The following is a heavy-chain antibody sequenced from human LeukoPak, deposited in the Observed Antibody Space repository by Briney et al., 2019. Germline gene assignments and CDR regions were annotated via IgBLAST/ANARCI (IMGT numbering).Heavy chain of an antibody. D-gene: IGHD3-10*01. Sequence: SETLSLTCTVSGGSISSYYWSWIRQPPGKGLEWIGYIYYSGSTNYNPSLKSRVTISVDTSKNQFSLKLSSVTAADTAVYYCARDSFQGSGSYYARWFDPWGQGTLVTVSS. J-gene: IGHJ5*02. CDR3: ARDSFQGSGSYYARWFDP. V-gene: IGHV4-59*01. CDR2: IYYSGST. CDR1: GGSISSYY.